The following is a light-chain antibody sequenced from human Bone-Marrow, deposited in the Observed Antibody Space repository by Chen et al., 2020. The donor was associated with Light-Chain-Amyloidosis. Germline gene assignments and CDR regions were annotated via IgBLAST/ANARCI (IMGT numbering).Light chain of an antibody. CDR3: QQYASPPQT. V-gene: IGKV3-20*01. CDR1: QSVSSNY. CDR2: DAS. J-gene: IGKJ1*01. Sequence: TVLTQSPGTLSLSPGERATLSCRASQSVSSNYLAWDQQPPGQAPRLLIYDASSRATGIPDRFSGSASGTDFTLTISRLEPEEIAVYYCQQYASPPQTFGQGTKVEIK.